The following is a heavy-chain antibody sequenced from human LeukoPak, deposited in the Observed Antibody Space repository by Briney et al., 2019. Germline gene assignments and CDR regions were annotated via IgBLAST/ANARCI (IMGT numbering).Heavy chain of an antibody. CDR2: INHSGST. CDR3: ARGGGYPYYYYYYYMDV. V-gene: IGHV4-34*01. CDR1: GGSFSGYY. J-gene: IGHJ6*03. Sequence: SETLSLTCAVYGGSFSGYYWSWIRQPPGKGLEWIGEINHSGSTNYNPSLKSRVTISVDTSKNQFSLKLSSATAADTAVYYCARGGGYPYYYYYYYMDVWGKGTTVTVSS. D-gene: IGHD3-22*01.